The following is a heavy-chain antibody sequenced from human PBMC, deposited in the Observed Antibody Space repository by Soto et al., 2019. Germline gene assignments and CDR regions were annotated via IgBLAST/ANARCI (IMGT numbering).Heavy chain of an antibody. V-gene: IGHV3-23*01. CDR1: GFTFSSYA. CDR2: ISGSGGST. CDR3: AKDLRGCSSYGRSLGMDV. D-gene: IGHD6-6*01. Sequence: EVQLLESGGGLVQPGGSLRLSCAASGFTFSSYAMSWVRQAPGKGLEWVSAISGSGGSTYYADSVKGRFTISRDNSKNTLYLQMNSLRAEDTAVYYCAKDLRGCSSYGRSLGMDVWGQGTTVTVSS. J-gene: IGHJ6*02.